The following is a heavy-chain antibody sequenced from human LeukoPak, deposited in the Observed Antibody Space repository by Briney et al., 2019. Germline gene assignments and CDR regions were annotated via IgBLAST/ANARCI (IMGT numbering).Heavy chain of an antibody. J-gene: IGHJ4*02. V-gene: IGHV3-7*03. CDR3: ARGDGYYFGF. CDR2: IREDGSDD. CDR1: GFTFRHYY. Sequence: GGSLRLSCAASGFTFRHYYMNRVRLAPGKGLAWVANIREDGSDDTYEASVKGRFTISRDNARNSLFLQMNSLRAEDTAVYYCARGDGYYFGFWGQGTPVTVSS.